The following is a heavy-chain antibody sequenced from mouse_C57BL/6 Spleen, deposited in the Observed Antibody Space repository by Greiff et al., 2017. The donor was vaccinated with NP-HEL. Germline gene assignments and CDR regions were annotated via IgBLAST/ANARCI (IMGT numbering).Heavy chain of an antibody. CDR3: ARYPNRYFDV. V-gene: IGHV7-3*01. CDR1: GFTFTDYY. J-gene: IGHJ1*03. Sequence: EVQRVESGGGLVQPGGSLSLSCAASGFTFTDYYMSWVRQPPGKALEWLGFIRNKANGYTTEYSASVKGRFTISRDNSQSILYLQMNALRAEDSATYYGARYPNRYFDVWGTGTTVTVSS. CDR2: IRNKANGYTT.